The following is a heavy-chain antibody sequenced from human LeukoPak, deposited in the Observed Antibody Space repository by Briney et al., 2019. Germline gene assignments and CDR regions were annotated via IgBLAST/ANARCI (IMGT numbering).Heavy chain of an antibody. J-gene: IGHJ4*02. V-gene: IGHV4-38-2*02. CDR1: GYSISSGYY. Sequence: SETLSLTCTVSGYSISSGYYWGWIRQPPGKGLGWIGSIYHSGRTFYNPSLKSRVTISVDTSKNQFSLKLTSVTAADTAVYYCARLYPPATRFDYWGQGTLVTVSS. CDR3: ARLYPPATRFDY. CDR2: IYHSGRT. D-gene: IGHD5-24*01.